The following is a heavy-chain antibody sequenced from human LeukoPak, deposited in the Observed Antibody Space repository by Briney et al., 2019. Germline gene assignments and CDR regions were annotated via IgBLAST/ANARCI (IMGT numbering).Heavy chain of an antibody. V-gene: IGHV1-2*02. CDR1: GYTFIDYY. Sequence: GASVTVSCTTSGYTFIDYYVHWVRKAPGQGLEWLGWINPNSGGTSNAQMLQGRVTLTRDTSINTAYMELRRLTSDDTAVYYCARDFIRGSSFAYRLLESWGQGTLVIVSS. D-gene: IGHD5-18*01. J-gene: IGHJ4*02. CDR3: ARDFIRGSSFAYRLLES. CDR2: INPNSGGT.